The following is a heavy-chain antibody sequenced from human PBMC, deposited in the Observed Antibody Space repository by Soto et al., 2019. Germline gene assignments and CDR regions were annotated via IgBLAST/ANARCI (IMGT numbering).Heavy chain of an antibody. J-gene: IGHJ6*02. CDR2: ISSSSYI. CDR1: GVTFCSYS. CDR3: ASVGSVLRFLEWLGNYYYYGMDV. V-gene: IGHV3-21*01. Sequence: SGGSLRLSCAASGVTFCSYSMDWVRQAPGKGLEWVSSISSSSYIYYADSVKGRFTISRDNAKNSLYLQMNSLRAEDTAVYYCASVGSVLRFLEWLGNYYYYGMDVWGQGTTVTVSS. D-gene: IGHD3-3*01.